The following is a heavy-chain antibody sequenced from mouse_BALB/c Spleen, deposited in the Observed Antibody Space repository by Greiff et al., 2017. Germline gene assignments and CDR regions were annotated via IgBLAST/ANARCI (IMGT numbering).Heavy chain of an antibody. J-gene: IGHJ2*01. D-gene: IGHD2-1*01. V-gene: IGHV1-80*01. CDR2: IYPGDGDT. CDR3: ARDRYGNYGY. Sequence: VQLQQSGAELVRPGSSVKISCKASGYAFSSSWMNWVKQRPGQGLEWIGQIYPGDGDTNYNGKFKGKATLTADKSSSTAYMQLSSLTSEDSAVYFCARDRYGNYGYWGQGTTLTVSS. CDR1: GYAFSSSW.